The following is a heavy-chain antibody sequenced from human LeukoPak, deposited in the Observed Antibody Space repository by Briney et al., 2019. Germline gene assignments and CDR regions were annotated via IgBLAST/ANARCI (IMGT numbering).Heavy chain of an antibody. Sequence: HWGSLRLSCAASGFTFSNYWMSWVRQAPGKGLEWVANIKQDGSDIYYVDSVKGRFTISRDNAKNSLYLQMNSLRAEDTAVYYCTRSGTYFFDCWGQGTLVTVPS. CDR3: TRSGTYFFDC. D-gene: IGHD1-26*01. J-gene: IGHJ4*02. CDR1: GFTFSNYW. CDR2: IKQDGSDI. V-gene: IGHV3-7*01.